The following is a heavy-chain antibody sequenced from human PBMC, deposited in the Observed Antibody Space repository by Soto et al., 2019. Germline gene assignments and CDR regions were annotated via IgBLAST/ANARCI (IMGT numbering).Heavy chain of an antibody. CDR1: GYTFSNYD. CDR2: VNPNNGDT. V-gene: IGHV1-8*01. J-gene: IGHJ4*02. CDR3: AKVSRKGSAIDFDY. D-gene: IGHD3-10*01. Sequence: QVQLVQSGAELKKPGASVKVSCKASGYTFSNYDMNWVRQATGQGPEWIGWVNPNNGDTGYEQKFQVRVTLTTDISTTTAYMELTSLRSEDTAIYYCAKVSRKGSAIDFDYWGQGTLITVSS.